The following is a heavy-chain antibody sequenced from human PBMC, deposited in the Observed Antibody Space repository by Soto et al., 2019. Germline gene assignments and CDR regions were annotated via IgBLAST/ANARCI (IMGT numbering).Heavy chain of an antibody. Sequence: QVQLVQSGAEVKKPGSSVKVSCKASGGTFSSYTISWVRQAPGQGLEWMGRIIPILGIANYAQKFQGRVTITADKSTSTAYMELSSLRSEDTAVYYCARGPGPRGPIDYWGQGTLVTVSS. D-gene: IGHD7-27*01. CDR2: IIPILGIA. V-gene: IGHV1-69*02. CDR3: ARGPGPRGPIDY. CDR1: GGTFSSYT. J-gene: IGHJ4*02.